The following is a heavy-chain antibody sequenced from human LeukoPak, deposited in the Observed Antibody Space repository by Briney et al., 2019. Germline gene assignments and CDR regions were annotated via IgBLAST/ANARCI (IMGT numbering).Heavy chain of an antibody. V-gene: IGHV4-34*01. Sequence: SETPSLTCAVYGGSFSGYYWSWIRQPPGKGLEWIGEINHSGSTNYNPSLKSRVTISVDTSKNQFSLKLSSVTAADTAVYYCARGRFDYGSVPYYFDCWGQGTLVTVSS. CDR3: ARGRFDYGSVPYYFDC. CDR2: INHSGST. J-gene: IGHJ4*02. D-gene: IGHD3-10*01. CDR1: GGSFSGYY.